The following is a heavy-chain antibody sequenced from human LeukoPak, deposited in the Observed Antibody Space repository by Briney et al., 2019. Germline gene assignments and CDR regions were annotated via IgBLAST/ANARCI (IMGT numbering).Heavy chain of an antibody. Sequence: PGGSLRLSCAASGFTFSSYAMHWVRQAPGKGLEWVAVISYDGSNKYYADSVKGRFTISRDNSKNTLYLQMNSLRAEDTAVYYCARVMMPVAGTVYAFDIWGQGTMVTVSS. CDR2: ISYDGSNK. J-gene: IGHJ3*02. D-gene: IGHD6-19*01. CDR3: ARVMMPVAGTVYAFDI. V-gene: IGHV3-30-3*01. CDR1: GFTFSSYA.